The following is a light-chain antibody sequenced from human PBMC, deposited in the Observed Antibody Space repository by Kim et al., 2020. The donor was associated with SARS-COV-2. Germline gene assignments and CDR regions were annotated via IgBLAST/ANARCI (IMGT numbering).Light chain of an antibody. J-gene: IGLJ3*02. V-gene: IGLV2-23*01. CDR2: EGS. CDR3: CSYAGSSTWV. CDR1: SSDVGSYNL. Sequence: GQSLTISCTGTSSDVGSYNLVSWYQQHPGKAPKLMIYEGSKRPSGVSNRFSGSKSGNTVSLTISGLQAEDEADYYCCSYAGSSTWVFGGGTKVTVL.